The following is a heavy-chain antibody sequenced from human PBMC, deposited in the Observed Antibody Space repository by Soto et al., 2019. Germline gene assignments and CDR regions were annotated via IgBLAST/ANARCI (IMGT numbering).Heavy chain of an antibody. CDR3: ARDYYDSSGYLSQYYYYYGMDV. CDR1: GGSVSSGSYY. J-gene: IGHJ6*02. D-gene: IGHD3-22*01. Sequence: SETLSLTCTVSGGSVSSGSYYWSWIRQPPGKGLEWIGYIYYSGSTNYNPSLKSRVTISVDTSKNQFSLKLSSVTAADTAVYYCARDYYDSSGYLSQYYYYYGMDVWGQGTTVTVSS. CDR2: IYYSGST. V-gene: IGHV4-61*01.